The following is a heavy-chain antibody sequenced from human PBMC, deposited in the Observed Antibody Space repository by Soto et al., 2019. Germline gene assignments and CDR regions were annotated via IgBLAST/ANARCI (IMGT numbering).Heavy chain of an antibody. CDR3: AREDSIIIPAVSDF. V-gene: IGHV3-21*01. CDR1: GFYFNNYG. CDR2: VSKSDYT. Sequence: GSLRLSCTVSGFYFNNYGINWVRQPPGKGLEWVSSVSKSDYTYYSDSVKGRFTISRDNAKNSVSLQMNSLRAEDTAVYYCAREDSIIIPAVSDFWGQGTLVTVSS. J-gene: IGHJ4*02. D-gene: IGHD2-2*01.